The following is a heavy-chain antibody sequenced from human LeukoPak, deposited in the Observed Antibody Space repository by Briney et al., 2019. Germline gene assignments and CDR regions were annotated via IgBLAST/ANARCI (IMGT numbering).Heavy chain of an antibody. Sequence: GGSLRLSCAASGLTVSNNYMSWVRQAPGKGLEWVSVFYSGGSTYYADSVKGRFTISRDNSKNTLYLQMSSLRVEDTAVYYCARAIFDSSAYQPLQHWGQGTLVTVSS. CDR1: GLTVSNNY. D-gene: IGHD3-22*01. CDR3: ARAIFDSSAYQPLQH. J-gene: IGHJ1*01. CDR2: FYSGGST. V-gene: IGHV3-66*01.